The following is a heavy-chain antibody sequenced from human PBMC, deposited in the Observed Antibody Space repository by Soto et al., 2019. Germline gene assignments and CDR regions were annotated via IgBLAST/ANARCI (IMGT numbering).Heavy chain of an antibody. J-gene: IGHJ2*01. CDR1: GGSVSRSNW. Sequence: QVQLQESGPGLVNPSGTLSLTCAVSGGSVSRSNWWSWVRQPPGKGLEWIGDIYHTGTTNYKSSLKNRVTMSLDRSKNQFSLEVISVTAADTAVYYCARSAYGDYSHYYFDLWGRGTLVTVSS. CDR2: IYHTGTT. V-gene: IGHV4-4*02. D-gene: IGHD4-17*01. CDR3: ARSAYGDYSHYYFDL.